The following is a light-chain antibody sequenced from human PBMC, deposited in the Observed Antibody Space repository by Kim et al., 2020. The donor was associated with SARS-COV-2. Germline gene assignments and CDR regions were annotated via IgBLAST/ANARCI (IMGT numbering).Light chain of an antibody. V-gene: IGKV3-20*01. J-gene: IGKJ1*01. Sequence: LSPRGTASLSCRASQSVPSDYLAWYEQKPGQAPRLLIYGASIRATGIPDRFSGSGSGTDFTLTISRVEPEDFAVYYCQQYGDTKMFGQGTKVDIK. CDR3: QQYGDTKM. CDR2: GAS. CDR1: QSVPSDY.